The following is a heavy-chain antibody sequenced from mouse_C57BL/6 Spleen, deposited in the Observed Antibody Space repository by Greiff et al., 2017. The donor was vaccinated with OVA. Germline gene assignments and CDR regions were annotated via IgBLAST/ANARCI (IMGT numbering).Heavy chain of an antibody. D-gene: IGHD1-3*01. CDR1: GYTFTSYW. J-gene: IGHJ4*01. CDR3: ARYNLGGNAMDY. Sequence: QVQLQQPGAELVKPGASVKLSCKASGYTFTSYWMHWVKQRPGQGLEWIGMIHPNSGSTNYNEKFKSKATLTVDKSSSTAYMQLSSLTSEDSAVYYCARYNLGGNAMDYWGQGTSVTVSS. CDR2: IHPNSGST. V-gene: IGHV1-64*01.